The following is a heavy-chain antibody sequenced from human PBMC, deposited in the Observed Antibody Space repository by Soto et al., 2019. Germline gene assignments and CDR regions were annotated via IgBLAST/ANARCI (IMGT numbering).Heavy chain of an antibody. V-gene: IGHV1-69*01. D-gene: IGHD2-15*01. CDR3: ASDQRVVATVGGMDV. CDR1: GGNCSSYA. CDR2: IIPIFGTA. Sequence: QVQLVQSGAEVTQPGSSVKVSCKASGGNCSSYAIRWVRQAPGQGLEWMGVIIPIFGTANYAQKFQGRVTITADESTSTAYMELSSLRSEVTAVYYCASDQRVVATVGGMDVGGQGTTVTVSS. J-gene: IGHJ6*02.